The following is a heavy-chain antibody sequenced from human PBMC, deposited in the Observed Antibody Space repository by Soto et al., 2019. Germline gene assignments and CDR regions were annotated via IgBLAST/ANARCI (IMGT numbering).Heavy chain of an antibody. CDR1: GGTFSSYA. J-gene: IGHJ6*02. D-gene: IGHD6-6*01. V-gene: IGHV1-69*10. CDR2: IIPILGIA. CDR3: SREEYSSSSRSYYYYYGMDV. Sequence: ASVKVSCKASGGTFSSYAISWVRQAPGQGLEWMGGIIPILGIANYAQKFQGRVTITADKSTSTAYMELSSLSSEDTAVYYCSREEYSSSSRSYYYYYGMDVWGQGTTVTVSS.